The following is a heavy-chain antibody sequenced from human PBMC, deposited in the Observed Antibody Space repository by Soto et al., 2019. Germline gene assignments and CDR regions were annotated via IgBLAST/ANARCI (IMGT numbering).Heavy chain of an antibody. CDR1: GGTFSTYG. D-gene: IGHD1-26*01. Sequence: QVQLVQSGAEVKKPGSSVKVSCQVSGGTFSTYGLGWVRQAPGQGLEWMGAIIPFVGTANYAQKFRDRVTITADRSTTTTYMEVKSLTLEDTAVYYCARRTEGKKGYSYWGQGTLVSVS. J-gene: IGHJ4*02. V-gene: IGHV1-69*06. CDR2: IIPFVGTA. CDR3: ARRTEGKKGYSY.